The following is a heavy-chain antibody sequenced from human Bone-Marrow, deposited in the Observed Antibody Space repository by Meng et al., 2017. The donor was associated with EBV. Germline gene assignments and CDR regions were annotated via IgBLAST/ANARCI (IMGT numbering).Heavy chain of an antibody. CDR3: ARHFWSGYLNWFDP. D-gene: IGHD3-3*01. V-gene: IGHV4-39*01. J-gene: IGHJ5*02. CDR1: GGSISSSSYY. Sequence: QLQLQGPGQGLVKPSETRAPTCTVSGGSISSSSYYWGWIRQPPGKGLEWIGSIYYSGSTYYNPSLKSRVTISVDTSKNQFSLKLSSVTAADTAVYYCARHFWSGYLNWFDPWGQGTLVTVSS. CDR2: IYYSGST.